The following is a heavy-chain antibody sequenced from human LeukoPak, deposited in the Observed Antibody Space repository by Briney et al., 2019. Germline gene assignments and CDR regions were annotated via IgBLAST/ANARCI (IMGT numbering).Heavy chain of an antibody. CDR3: ASRMITSAFDI. Sequence: GGSLRLSCAASGFAFSSYAMHWVRQAPGKGLEWVALISYDGSNKYYADSVKGRFTISRDNSKNTPYLQMNSLRAEDTAVYYCASRMITSAFDIWGQGTMVTVSS. D-gene: IGHD3-22*01. CDR2: ISYDGSNK. CDR1: GFAFSSYA. J-gene: IGHJ3*02. V-gene: IGHV3-30*14.